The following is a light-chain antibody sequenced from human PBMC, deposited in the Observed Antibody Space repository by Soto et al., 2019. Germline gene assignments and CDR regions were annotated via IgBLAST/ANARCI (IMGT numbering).Light chain of an antibody. J-gene: IGKJ1*01. CDR3: QQYGSSPWT. CDR2: GAS. Sequence: EIVLTQSPGTLSLSPGERATLSCMASQSVSSSYLAWYQQKPGQAPRPLIYGASSRAIGIPDRFSGSGSGTAFTLTISRLEPEDFAVYYCQQYGSSPWTFGQGTKVEIK. V-gene: IGKV3-20*01. CDR1: QSVSSSY.